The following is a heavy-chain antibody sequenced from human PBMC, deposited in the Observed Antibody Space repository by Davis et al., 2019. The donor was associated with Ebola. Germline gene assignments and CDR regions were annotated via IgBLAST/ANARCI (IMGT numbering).Heavy chain of an antibody. CDR3: ARDGGHYYDSSGYYPDAFDI. D-gene: IGHD3-22*01. Sequence: AASVKVSCKASGGTFSSYAISWVRQAPGQGLEWMGGIIPIFGTANYAQKFQGRVTITADKSTSTAYMELSSLRSEDTAVYYCARDGGHYYDSSGYYPDAFDIWGQGTMVTVSS. CDR2: IIPIFGTA. V-gene: IGHV1-69*06. CDR1: GGTFSSYA. J-gene: IGHJ3*02.